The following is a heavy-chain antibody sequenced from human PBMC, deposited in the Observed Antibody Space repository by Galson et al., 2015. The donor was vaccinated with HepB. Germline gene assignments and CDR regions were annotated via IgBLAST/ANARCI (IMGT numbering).Heavy chain of an antibody. D-gene: IGHD5-24*01. V-gene: IGHV1-18*01. CDR3: ARAGYNYGPNWFDP. CDR1: GYNFTSYG. J-gene: IGHJ5*02. Sequence: SVKVSCKASGYNFTSYGFPWVRQAPGQGLDWMGWISGYNGDTKYAQKPQGRVTMTIDTSTNTAYMVLRSLRSDDTAVYYCARAGYNYGPNWFDPWGQGTLVTVSS. CDR2: ISGYNGDT.